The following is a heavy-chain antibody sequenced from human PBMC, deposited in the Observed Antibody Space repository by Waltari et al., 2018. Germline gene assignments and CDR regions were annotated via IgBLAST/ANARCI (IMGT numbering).Heavy chain of an antibody. CDR2: IKNNGDT. V-gene: IGHV4-34*01. J-gene: IGHJ5*02. D-gene: IGHD3-10*01. CDR1: GSFTGYY. Sequence: QLPPQQWGAGVVKPSETLSLTCAAYGSFTGYYWSWIRQPPGKGRDWIGQIKNNGDTSYKTSLKSRVTISADTSKNQVSLRLTSVTAADTAVYYCARGWQNSGTNDLWGPGSLVIVSS. CDR3: ARGWQNSGTNDL.